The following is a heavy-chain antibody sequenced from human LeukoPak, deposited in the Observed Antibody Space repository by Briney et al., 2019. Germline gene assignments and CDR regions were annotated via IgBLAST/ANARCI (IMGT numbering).Heavy chain of an antibody. V-gene: IGHV3-7*05. CDR3: ARDQRYCSSSSCPWEPFDY. CDR1: GFTFSNYW. Sequence: GGSLRLSCAASGFTFSNYWMSWVRQAPGKGPEWVANIKQDGSEKYYVDSVKGRFTISRDNAKNSLYLQMNSLRAEDTAVYYCARDQRYCSSSSCPWEPFDYWGQGTLVTVSS. J-gene: IGHJ4*02. CDR2: IKQDGSEK. D-gene: IGHD2-2*01.